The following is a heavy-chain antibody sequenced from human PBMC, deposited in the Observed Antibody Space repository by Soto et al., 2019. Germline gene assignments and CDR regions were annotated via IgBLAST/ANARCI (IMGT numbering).Heavy chain of an antibody. J-gene: IGHJ5*02. CDR1: GGTFSSYA. CDR2: IIPIFGTA. V-gene: IGHV1-69*01. CDR3: ARDPLYCSSTSCYIWFDP. D-gene: IGHD2-2*02. Sequence: VKVSCKASGGTFSSYAISWVRQAPGQGLEWMGGIIPIFGTANYAQKFQGRVTITADESTSTAYMELSSLRSEDTAVYYCARDPLYCSSTSCYIWFDPWGQGTLVTVSS.